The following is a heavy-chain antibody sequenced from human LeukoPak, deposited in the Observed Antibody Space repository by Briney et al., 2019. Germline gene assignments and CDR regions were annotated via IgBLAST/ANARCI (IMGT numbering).Heavy chain of an antibody. CDR3: ARASSSGWYADS. J-gene: IGHJ4*02. V-gene: IGHV4-59*01. Sequence: PSQTLSLTCTVSGGSISSYYWSWIRQPPGKGLEWIAYISYSGSTNYNPSLKSPVTISVDTSKNQFSLKLSSVTAADTAVYYCARASSSGWYADSWGQGTLVTVSS. D-gene: IGHD6-19*01. CDR2: ISYSGST. CDR1: GGSISSYY.